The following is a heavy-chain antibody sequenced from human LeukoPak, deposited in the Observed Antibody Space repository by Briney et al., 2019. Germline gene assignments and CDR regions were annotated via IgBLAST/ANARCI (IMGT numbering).Heavy chain of an antibody. D-gene: IGHD6-13*01. V-gene: IGHV3-53*01. CDR2: IYSGGST. CDR1: GFTVSSNY. CDR3: ARHPSIAAAGSLWYFQH. J-gene: IGHJ1*01. Sequence: GGSLRLSCAASGFTVSSNYMSWVRQAPGKGLERVSVIYSGGSTYYADSVKGRFTISRDNSKNTLYLQMNSLRAEDTAVYYCARHPSIAAAGSLWYFQHWGQGTLVTVSS.